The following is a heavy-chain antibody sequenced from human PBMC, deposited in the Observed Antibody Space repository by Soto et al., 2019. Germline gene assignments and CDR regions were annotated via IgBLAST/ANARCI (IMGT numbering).Heavy chain of an antibody. CDR1: GYTFTSYA. J-gene: IGHJ4*02. CDR2: INAGNGNT. CDR3: ATRGGFIAAAGTVFCY. Sequence: ASVKVSCKASGYTFTSYAMHWVRQAPGQRLEWMGWINAGNGNTKYSQKFQGRVTITRDTSASTAYMELSSLRSEDTAVYYCATRGGFIAAAGTVFCYWGQGTLVTVSS. D-gene: IGHD6-13*01. V-gene: IGHV1-3*01.